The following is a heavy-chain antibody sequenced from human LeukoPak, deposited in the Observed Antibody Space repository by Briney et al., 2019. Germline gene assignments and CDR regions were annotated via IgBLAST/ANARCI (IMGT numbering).Heavy chain of an antibody. CDR2: IRANGSNT. J-gene: IGHJ4*02. V-gene: IGHV3-23*01. CDR1: GFVFSNYA. CDR3: PKDLSCINDVWYGDFDY. Sequence: GGSLRLSCAASGFVFSNYAMSWVRQAPGKGLEWISTIRANGSNTYYADSVKGRFTISRDNSKNTVYLQMNSLRAEDTAVYYCPKDLSCINDVWYGDFDYWGQGTLVTVSS. D-gene: IGHD2-8*01.